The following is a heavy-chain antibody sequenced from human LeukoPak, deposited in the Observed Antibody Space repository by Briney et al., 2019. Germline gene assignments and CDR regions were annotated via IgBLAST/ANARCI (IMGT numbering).Heavy chain of an antibody. V-gene: IGHV4-34*01. D-gene: IGHD3-10*01. CDR1: GGPFSGYF. Sequence: SETLSLTCAVSGGPFSGYFWSWIRQSSGKGLEWIGEIHNSGTTNYNPSLNSRVTISEDTSKNQFYLNLSSVTAADTAVYYCARRYYYNLGSFPFDFWGQETLVTVSS. CDR2: IHNSGTT. J-gene: IGHJ4*02. CDR3: ARRYYYNLGSFPFDF.